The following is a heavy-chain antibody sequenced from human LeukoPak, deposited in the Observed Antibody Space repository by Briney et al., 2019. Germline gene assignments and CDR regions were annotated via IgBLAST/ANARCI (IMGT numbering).Heavy chain of an antibody. CDR3: AKDSRYYDFWSGYSFDAFDI. Sequence: RGSLRLSCAASGFTFSSYGMHWVRQAPGKGLEWVAFIRYDGSNKYYADSVKGRFTISRDNSKNTLYLQMNSLRAEDTAVYYCAKDSRYYDFWSGYSFDAFDIWGQGTMVTVSS. CDR2: IRYDGSNK. V-gene: IGHV3-30*02. CDR1: GFTFSSYG. J-gene: IGHJ3*02. D-gene: IGHD3-3*01.